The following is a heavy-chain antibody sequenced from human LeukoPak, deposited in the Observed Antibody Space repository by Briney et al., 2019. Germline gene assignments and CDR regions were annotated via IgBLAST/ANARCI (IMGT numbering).Heavy chain of an antibody. CDR3: AKDAEYYYGSGSFFDY. Sequence: GGSLRLSCATSGFTFSTYGLHWVRQAPGKGLEWVALISYDGGVRYYADSVKGRFTISRDNSKNTLYLQMNSLRAEDTAVYYCAKDAEYYYGSGSFFDYWGQGTLVTVSS. V-gene: IGHV3-30*18. D-gene: IGHD3-10*01. J-gene: IGHJ4*02. CDR2: ISYDGGVR. CDR1: GFTFSTYG.